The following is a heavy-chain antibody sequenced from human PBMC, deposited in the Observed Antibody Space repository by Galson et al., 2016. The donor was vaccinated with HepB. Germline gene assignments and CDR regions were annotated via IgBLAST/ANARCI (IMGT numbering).Heavy chain of an antibody. J-gene: IGHJ6*02. CDR3: ARAGTIGDGMDV. D-gene: IGHD3-16*01. Sequence: SVKVSCKASGYPFTTYAINWVRQAPGQGLEWLGWTDLKSGFTANAQKFQGRVTITSDTSISTAYMELSGLRTEDTAVYYWARAGTIGDGMDVWGQGTTVTASS. CDR2: TDLKSGFT. V-gene: IGHV1-8*01. CDR1: GYPFTTYA.